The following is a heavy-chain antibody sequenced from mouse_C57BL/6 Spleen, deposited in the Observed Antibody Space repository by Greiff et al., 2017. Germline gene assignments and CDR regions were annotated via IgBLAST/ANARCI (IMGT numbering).Heavy chain of an antibody. J-gene: IGHJ4*01. Sequence: VQLQQSGPGLVQPSQSLSITCTVSGFSLTSYGVHWVRQSPGKGLEWLGVIWRGGSTDYNAAFMSRLSITKDNSKSQVFFKMNSLQADDTAIYYCAKTSTTVVATDAMDDWGQGTSVTVSS. D-gene: IGHD1-1*01. CDR1: GFSLTSYG. V-gene: IGHV2-5*01. CDR2: IWRGGST. CDR3: AKTSTTVVATDAMDD.